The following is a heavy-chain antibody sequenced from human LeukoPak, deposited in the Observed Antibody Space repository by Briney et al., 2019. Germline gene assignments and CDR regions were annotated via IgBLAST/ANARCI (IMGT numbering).Heavy chain of an antibody. CDR1: GGTTSIYY. D-gene: IGHD6-13*01. Sequence: SETLSLTCTVSGGTTSIYYWIWIRQIAGKGLEWIGRIHASGDTTYNPSPKSRVTISVDTSKNQFSLKLSSVTAADTAVYYCARGGESQAAAGTTEQYYYYYIDVCVKGTAVIISS. J-gene: IGHJ6*03. CDR3: ARGGESQAAAGTTEQYYYYYIDV. CDR2: IHASGDT. V-gene: IGHV4-4*07.